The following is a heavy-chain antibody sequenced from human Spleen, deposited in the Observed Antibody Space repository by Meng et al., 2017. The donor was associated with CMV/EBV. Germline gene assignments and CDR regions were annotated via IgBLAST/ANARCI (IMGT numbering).Heavy chain of an antibody. CDR3: ARDGYNSEAFDI. J-gene: IGHJ3*02. CDR2: INHSGST. CDR1: GGSFSGYY. V-gene: IGHV4-34*01. D-gene: IGHD5-24*01. Sequence: SETLSLTCAVYGGSFSGYYWSWIRQPPGKGLEWIGEINHSGSTNYNPSLKSRVTISVDTSKNQFSLKVTSVTAADTAVYYCARDGYNSEAFDIWGQGTMVTVSS.